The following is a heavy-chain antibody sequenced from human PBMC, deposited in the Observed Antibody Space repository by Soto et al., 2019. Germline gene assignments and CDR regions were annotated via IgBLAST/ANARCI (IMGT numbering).Heavy chain of an antibody. Sequence: SVKVSCKASGGTFSSYRFNWVRQARGQGLEWLGGIVPIYRTADYAQKFQGRVTITADESTRTVYMELSSLKSQDTALYYRARDSGAKLSSSWGQGTLGTVSS. J-gene: IGHJ4*02. CDR1: GGTFSSYR. D-gene: IGHD6-13*01. V-gene: IGHV1-69*13. CDR3: ARDSGAKLSSS. CDR2: IVPIYRTA.